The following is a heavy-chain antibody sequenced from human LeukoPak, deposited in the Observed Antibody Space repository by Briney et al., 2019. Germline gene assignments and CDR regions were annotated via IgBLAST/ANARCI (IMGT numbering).Heavy chain of an antibody. Sequence: SETLSLTCTVSGGSFSSYYWSWIRQPPGKGLEWIGYIYYSGSTNYNPSLKSRVTISVDTSKNQFSLKLCSVTAADTAVYYCARAQGIAAAGLYYYYYGMDVWGQGTTVTVSS. J-gene: IGHJ6*02. D-gene: IGHD6-13*01. CDR1: GGSFSSYY. CDR2: IYYSGST. CDR3: ARAQGIAAAGLYYYYYGMDV. V-gene: IGHV4-59*01.